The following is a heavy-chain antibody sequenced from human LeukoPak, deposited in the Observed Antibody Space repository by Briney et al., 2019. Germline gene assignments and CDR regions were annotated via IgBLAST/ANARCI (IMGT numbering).Heavy chain of an antibody. D-gene: IGHD4-23*01. J-gene: IGHJ5*02. CDR1: GYTLTSYY. CDR3: ARDNSVEDTAWWFDP. CDR2: INPSGGST. Sequence: ASVKVSCKASGYTLTSYYMRWVRQAPGQGLEWMGIINPSGGSTSYAQKFQGRVTMTRDMSTSTDYMELSSLRSEDTAVYYCARDNSVEDTAWWFDPWGQGTLVTVSS. V-gene: IGHV1-46*01.